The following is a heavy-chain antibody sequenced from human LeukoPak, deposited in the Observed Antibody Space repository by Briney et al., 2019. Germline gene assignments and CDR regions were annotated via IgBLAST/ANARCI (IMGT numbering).Heavy chain of an antibody. CDR2: IYYSGST. D-gene: IGHD3-10*01. Sequence: SETLSLTCTVPGGSISSSSYYWGWIRQPPGKGLEWIGSIYYSGSTYYNPSLKSRVTISVDTSKNQFSLKLSSVTAADTAVYYCARVVRGVWGQGTLVTVSS. V-gene: IGHV4-39*01. CDR1: GGSISSSSYY. CDR3: ARVVRGV. J-gene: IGHJ4*02.